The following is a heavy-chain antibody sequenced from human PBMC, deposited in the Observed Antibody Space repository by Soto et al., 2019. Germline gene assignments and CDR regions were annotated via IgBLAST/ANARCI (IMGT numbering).Heavy chain of an antibody. CDR2: MNPNSGNT. D-gene: IGHD3-10*01. Sequence: ASVKVSCKASGYTFTSYDINWVRQATGQGLEWMGWMNPNSGNTGYAQKFQGRVTMTRNTSISTAYMELSSLRSEDTAVYYCARRGGGAQNYYSYYMDVWGKGTTVTVSS. V-gene: IGHV1-8*01. CDR3: ARRGGGAQNYYSYYMDV. J-gene: IGHJ6*03. CDR1: GYTFTSYD.